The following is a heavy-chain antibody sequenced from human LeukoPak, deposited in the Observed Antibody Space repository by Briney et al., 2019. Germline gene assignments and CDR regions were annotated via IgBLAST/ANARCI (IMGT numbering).Heavy chain of an antibody. D-gene: IGHD3-22*01. J-gene: IGHJ3*02. CDR1: GYTFTDYY. Sequence: ASVTVSCKASGYTFTDYYMHWVRQAPGQGLEWMGWINPNSGGTNYAQEFQGRVTMTRDTSISTAYMELSRLRSDDTAVYYCARVKPNYYDSSAYGTFDIWGQGTMVTVSS. CDR3: ARVKPNYYDSSAYGTFDI. CDR2: INPNSGGT. V-gene: IGHV1-2*02.